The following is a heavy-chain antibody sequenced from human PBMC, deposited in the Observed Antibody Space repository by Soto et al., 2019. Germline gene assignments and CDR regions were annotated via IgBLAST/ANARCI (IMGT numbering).Heavy chain of an antibody. CDR3: AREGYSSGSSYYYYGMDV. CDR1: GGSISSYY. Sequence: SETLSLTCTVSGGSISSYYWSWIRQPPGKXLEWIGYIYYSGSTNYNPSLKSRVTISVDTSKNQFSLKLSSVTAADTAVYYCAREGYSSGSSYYYYGMDVWGQGTTVTVSS. CDR2: IYYSGST. J-gene: IGHJ6*02. V-gene: IGHV4-59*01. D-gene: IGHD6-19*01.